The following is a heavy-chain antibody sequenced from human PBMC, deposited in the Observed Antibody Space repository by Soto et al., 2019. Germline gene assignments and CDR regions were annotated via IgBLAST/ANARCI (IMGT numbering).Heavy chain of an antibody. D-gene: IGHD3-16*02. Sequence: GGSLRLSCAASGFTFSSYAMSWVRQAPGKGLEWVSAISGSGGSTYYADSVKGRFTISRDNSKNTLYLQMNSLRAEDTAVYYCAKDSRSYYDYVWGSYRPSDYWGQGTLVTVSS. J-gene: IGHJ4*02. CDR3: AKDSRSYYDYVWGSYRPSDY. V-gene: IGHV3-23*01. CDR1: GFTFSSYA. CDR2: ISGSGGST.